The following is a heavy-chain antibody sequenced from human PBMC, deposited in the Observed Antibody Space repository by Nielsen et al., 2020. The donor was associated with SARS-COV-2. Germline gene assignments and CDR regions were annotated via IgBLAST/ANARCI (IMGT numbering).Heavy chain of an antibody. CDR3: ARNWNDLEPFDY. CDR2: INPSGGST. J-gene: IGHJ4*02. CDR1: GYTFTSYY. Sequence: ASVKVSCKASGYTFTSYYMHWVRQAPGQGLEWMGIINPSGGSTSYAQKFQGRVTMTRDTSISTAYMELSRLRSDDTAVYYCARNWNDLEPFDYWGQGTLVTVSS. V-gene: IGHV1-46*01. D-gene: IGHD1-1*01.